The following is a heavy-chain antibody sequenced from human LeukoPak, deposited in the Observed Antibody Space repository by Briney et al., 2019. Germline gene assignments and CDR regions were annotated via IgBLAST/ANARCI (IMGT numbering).Heavy chain of an antibody. V-gene: IGHV3-23*01. J-gene: IGHJ5*02. CDR1: GFTFSIYA. CDR2: ISGGSEST. CDR3: AKGWTAVGS. D-gene: IGHD1-26*01. Sequence: GGSLRLSCVASGFTFSIYAMTWVRQAPGKGLEWVSGISGGSESTYYADSVKGRFTISRDNSKNTLYMEMNNLRGADMAVYYCAKGWTAVGSWGQGTRDTVSS.